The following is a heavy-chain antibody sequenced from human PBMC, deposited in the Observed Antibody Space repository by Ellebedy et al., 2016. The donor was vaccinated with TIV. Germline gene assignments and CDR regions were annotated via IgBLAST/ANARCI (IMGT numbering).Heavy chain of an antibody. J-gene: IGHJ5*02. CDR2: LYTGGIA. Sequence: SETLSLTCTVSGGSINNYYWNWIRQPAGKGLEWIGRLYTGGIATYNPSLKGRVSISVDTSKNQVSLKVNSATAADTAIYYCARVRFSPGWFDPWGQGTLVTVSS. V-gene: IGHV4-4*07. CDR1: GGSINNYY. CDR3: ARVRFSPGWFDP.